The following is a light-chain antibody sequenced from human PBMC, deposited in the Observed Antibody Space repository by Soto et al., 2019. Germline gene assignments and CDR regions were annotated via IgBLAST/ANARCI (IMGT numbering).Light chain of an antibody. Sequence: DIQMTQSPSALSASLGDRVTITCRASHSIDTWLAWYQQRPGKAPNLLIYDASSLASGVPPRFSGGGSGTEFTLTISNLQPDDFGTYYCHQYKSYTPYTIGQGTKVEIK. CDR3: HQYKSYTPYT. V-gene: IGKV1-5*01. CDR1: HSIDTW. J-gene: IGKJ2*01. CDR2: DAS.